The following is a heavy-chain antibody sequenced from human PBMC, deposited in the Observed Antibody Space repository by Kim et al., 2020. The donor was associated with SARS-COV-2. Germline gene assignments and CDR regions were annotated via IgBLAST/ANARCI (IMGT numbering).Heavy chain of an antibody. CDR1: GGSFSGYY. D-gene: IGHD4-17*01. CDR2: INHSGST. Sequence: SETLSLTCAVYGGSFSGYYWSWIRQPPGNGLEWIGEINHSGSTNYNPSLKSRVTISVDTSKNQFSLKLSSVTAADTAVYYCATVPRYGDSTRDWYFDLWGRGTLVTVSS. CDR3: ATVPRYGDSTRDWYFDL. J-gene: IGHJ2*01. V-gene: IGHV4-34*01.